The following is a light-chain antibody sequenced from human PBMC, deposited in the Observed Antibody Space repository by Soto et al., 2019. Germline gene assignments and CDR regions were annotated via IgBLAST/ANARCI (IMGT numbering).Light chain of an antibody. J-gene: IGKJ5*01. V-gene: IGKV1-39*01. CDR1: QSINNH. Sequence: IQMTQSPSSLSASVLERFTVTFRTSQSINNHLNWYQQKPGEAPKLLIYGSSSLHYGVPSRFSGSGSGSAFTLTISSLQPEDSATYYCQQSFTAPITFGQGTRLEIK. CDR2: GSS. CDR3: QQSFTAPIT.